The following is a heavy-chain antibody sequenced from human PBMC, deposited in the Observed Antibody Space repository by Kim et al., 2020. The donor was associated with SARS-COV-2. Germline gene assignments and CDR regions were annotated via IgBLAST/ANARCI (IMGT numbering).Heavy chain of an antibody. CDR3: AGGIVATGY. CDR1: GGSFSGYY. Sequence: SETLSLTCAVYGGSFSGYYWSWIRQPPGKGLEWIGEINHSGSTNYNPSLKSRVTISVDTSKNQFSLKLSSVTAADTAVYYCAGGIVATGYWGQGTLVTVSS. D-gene: IGHD5-12*01. CDR2: INHSGST. V-gene: IGHV4-34*01. J-gene: IGHJ4*02.